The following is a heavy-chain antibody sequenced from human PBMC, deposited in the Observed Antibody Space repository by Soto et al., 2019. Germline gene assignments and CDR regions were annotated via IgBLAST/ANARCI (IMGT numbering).Heavy chain of an antibody. D-gene: IGHD6-25*01. V-gene: IGHV1-69*12. J-gene: IGHJ6*02. Sequence: QVQLVQSGAEVKKPGSSVKVSCKASGGTFSSYAISWVRQAPGQGLEWMGGVIPIFGAANYAQKFQGRVTITAAESTSTAYMELSSLRSEDTAVYYCARQRAALRDYYYGMDVWGQGTTVTVSS. CDR2: VIPIFGAA. CDR1: GGTFSSYA. CDR3: ARQRAALRDYYYGMDV.